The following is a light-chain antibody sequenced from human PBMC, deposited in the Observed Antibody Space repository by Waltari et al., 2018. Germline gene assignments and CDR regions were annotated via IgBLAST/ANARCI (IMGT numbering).Light chain of an antibody. V-gene: IGKV3-15*01. CDR2: VAS. CDR3: QQYNNWPYT. Sequence: EIVMTQSPATLSVSPGERATLPCRASQSVSSKLPWYQQKPGQPPRLLIYVASTRATDIPARFSGSGSGTEFTLTISGLQSEDFAVYYCQQYNNWPYTFGQGTKLEIK. J-gene: IGKJ2*01. CDR1: QSVSSK.